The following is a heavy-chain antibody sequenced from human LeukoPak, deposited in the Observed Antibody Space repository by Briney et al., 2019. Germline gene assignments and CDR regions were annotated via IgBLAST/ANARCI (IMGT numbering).Heavy chain of an antibody. CDR1: GFTFSSYE. Sequence: PGGSLRLSCAASGFTFSSYEMNWVRQAPGKGLEWVSYISSSGSTIYYADSVKGRFTISRDNAKNSLYLQMNSLRAGDTAVYYCASTGRDYYYGMDVWGQGTTVTVSS. CDR2: ISSSGSTI. V-gene: IGHV3-48*03. D-gene: IGHD3-10*01. CDR3: ASTGRDYYYGMDV. J-gene: IGHJ6*02.